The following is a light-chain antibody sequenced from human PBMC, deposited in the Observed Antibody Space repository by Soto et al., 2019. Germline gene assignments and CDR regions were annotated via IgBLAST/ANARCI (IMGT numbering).Light chain of an antibody. Sequence: DIQMTQSPSTLSASVGARVTITCRARPSLSGSLAWYQQKPGKAPKLLIYEASNLKSGVPSRFSGSGSGTEYTLTISSLQTDDSASYYCQQYNGFWTFGQGTRVDIK. J-gene: IGKJ1*01. CDR1: PSLSGS. CDR2: EAS. V-gene: IGKV1-5*03. CDR3: QQYNGFWT.